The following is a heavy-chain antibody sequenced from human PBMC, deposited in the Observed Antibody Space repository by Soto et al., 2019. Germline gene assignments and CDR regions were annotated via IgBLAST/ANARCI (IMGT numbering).Heavy chain of an antibody. J-gene: IGHJ4*02. D-gene: IGHD1-7*01. CDR3: ARANGNYVCGPNDY. Sequence: QVQLVQSGAEVKKPGASVRISCKASGYSLPTHTIHWVRQAPGHRLEWMGWINAANGHTKYSQNFQNRVTISRNTSARQVYMKLTGLTSDDTAIYYCARANGNYVCGPNDYWGQGTLVTVSS. CDR1: GYSLPTHT. CDR2: INAANGHT. V-gene: IGHV1-3*01.